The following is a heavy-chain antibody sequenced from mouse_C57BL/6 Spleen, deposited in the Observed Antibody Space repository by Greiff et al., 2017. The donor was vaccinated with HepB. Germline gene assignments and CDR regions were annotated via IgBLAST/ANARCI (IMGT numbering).Heavy chain of an antibody. V-gene: IGHV5-9*01. D-gene: IGHD1-1*01. CDR2: ISGGGGNT. CDR3: ASHYYGSSYPCFDV. Sequence: EVHLVESGGGLVKPGGSLKLSCAASGFTFSSYTMSWVRQTPKKRLEWVATISGGGGNTYYPDSVKGRFTISRDNAKNTLYLQMSSLRSEDTALYYCASHYYGSSYPCFDVWGTGTTVTVSS. J-gene: IGHJ1*03. CDR1: GFTFSSYT.